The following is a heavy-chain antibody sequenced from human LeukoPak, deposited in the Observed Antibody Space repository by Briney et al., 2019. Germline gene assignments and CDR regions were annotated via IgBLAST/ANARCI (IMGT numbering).Heavy chain of an antibody. CDR3: ARDWVIHY. D-gene: IGHD3-16*02. CDR1: GFTFSSSW. CDR2: IKEDGSEK. Sequence: QPGGFLRLSCAASGFTFSSSWMNWVRQAPGKGLEWVANIKEDGSEKYYVDSVKGRFTISRDNAKNSLYLQMNSLRAEDTAVYYCARDWVIHYWGQGTLVTVSS. V-gene: IGHV3-7*01. J-gene: IGHJ4*02.